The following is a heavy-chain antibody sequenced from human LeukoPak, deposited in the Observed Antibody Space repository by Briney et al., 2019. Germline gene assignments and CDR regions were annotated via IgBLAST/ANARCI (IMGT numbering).Heavy chain of an antibody. Sequence: ASVKVSCKASGYTFTDYFLHWVRQAPGRGLEWMAWINPKSGDTKYTQNLQGRVTVTRDTSISTLSMELSRLISDDTAVYYCARVRDVTALLFWGQGTLVTVSS. V-gene: IGHV1-2*02. J-gene: IGHJ4*02. D-gene: IGHD2/OR15-2a*01. CDR3: ARVRDVTALLF. CDR2: INPKSGDT. CDR1: GYTFTDYF.